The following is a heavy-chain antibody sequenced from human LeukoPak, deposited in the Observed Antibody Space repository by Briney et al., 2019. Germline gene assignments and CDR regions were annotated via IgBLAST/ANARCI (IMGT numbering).Heavy chain of an antibody. CDR3: ARDVRY. J-gene: IGHJ4*02. V-gene: IGHV3-69-1*01. Sequence: GGSLRLSCATSGFTFSNTFLNWVRQAPGKGLQYVSSIDTVDYTYYADSVKGRFTISRDNAKNSLYLQINSLRAEDTAVYYCARDVRYWGQGTLVTVSS. CDR2: IDTVDYT. CDR1: GFTFSNTF.